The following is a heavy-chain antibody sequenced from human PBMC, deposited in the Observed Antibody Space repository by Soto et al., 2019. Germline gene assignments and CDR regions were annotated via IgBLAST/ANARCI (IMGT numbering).Heavy chain of an antibody. Sequence: QVQLVQSGAEVKKPGASVKVSCKASGYTFTNYGINWVRQAPGQGLEWLGWVSAYNGERRYAQRVQVRVIMTTDTSMTTAFMELRSLRCDETAVYYCSRGSSIPASGDYWGQGTLVTVSS. V-gene: IGHV1-18*01. J-gene: IGHJ4*01. D-gene: IGHD6-6*01. CDR1: GYTFTNYG. CDR3: SRGSSIPASGDY. CDR2: VSAYNGER.